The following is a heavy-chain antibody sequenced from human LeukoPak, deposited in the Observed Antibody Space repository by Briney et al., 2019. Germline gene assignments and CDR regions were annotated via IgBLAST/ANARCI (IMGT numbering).Heavy chain of an antibody. V-gene: IGHV1-69*13. CDR2: IIPIFGRA. J-gene: IGHJ1*01. CDR1: GGTFSSYD. Sequence: SVKVSCKASGGTFSSYDISWVRQAPGQGGEWMGGIIPIFGRANYAQKFQGRVTITEDESTTTAYMELSSLRSEDTAVYYCARDLYCSSTSCSEYFQHWGQGTLVTVSS. D-gene: IGHD2-2*01. CDR3: ARDLYCSSTSCSEYFQH.